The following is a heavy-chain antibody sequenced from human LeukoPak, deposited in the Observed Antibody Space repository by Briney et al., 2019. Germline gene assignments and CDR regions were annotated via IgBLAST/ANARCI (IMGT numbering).Heavy chain of an antibody. D-gene: IGHD3-10*01. J-gene: IGHJ3*01. CDR3: VKDQYSGSGSYPDAFDF. CDR2: MNPNNGNT. CDR1: GFTFTSYD. V-gene: IGHV1-8*01. Sequence: ASVKVSCKASGFTFTSYDINWVRQASGQGLEWMGWMNPNNGNTGYAQKFQGRVTMTRDTPISTAYMELRGLRSEDTAVYYCVKDQYSGSGSYPDAFDFWGQGTVVTVSS.